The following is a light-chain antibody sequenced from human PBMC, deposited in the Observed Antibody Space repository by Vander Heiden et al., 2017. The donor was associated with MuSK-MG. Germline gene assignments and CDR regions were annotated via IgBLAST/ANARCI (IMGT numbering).Light chain of an antibody. Sequence: EIVLTQSPGTLSLSPGDRATMSCRASQSVASSYLAWYQQKPGQAPRVLIYAASTRAKGISDRFSGSGSGTDFTLTISRVEPEDFAVYYCQQEGRSLYTFGQGTRMDIK. CDR2: AAS. CDR1: QSVASSY. CDR3: QQEGRSLYT. V-gene: IGKV3-20*01. J-gene: IGKJ2*01.